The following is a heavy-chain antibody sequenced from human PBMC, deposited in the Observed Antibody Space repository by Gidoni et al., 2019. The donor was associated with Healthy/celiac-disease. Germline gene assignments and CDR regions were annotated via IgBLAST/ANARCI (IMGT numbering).Heavy chain of an antibody. V-gene: IGHV3-23*01. J-gene: IGHJ2*01. D-gene: IGHD4-17*01. Sequence: EVQLLESWGGLVQPGGSLRLSCSASGFTFSSYPMSWVRQAPGKGPAWVSAISGSGGSTYYADSVKGRFTISRDNSKNTLYLQMNSLRAEDTAVYYCAKDSFPARFTTVTNWYFDLWGRGTLVTVSS. CDR1: GFTFSSYP. CDR2: ISGSGGST. CDR3: AKDSFPARFTTVTNWYFDL.